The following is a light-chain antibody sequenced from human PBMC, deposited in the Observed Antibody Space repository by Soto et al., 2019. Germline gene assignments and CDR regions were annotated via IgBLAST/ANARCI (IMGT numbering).Light chain of an antibody. CDR3: QQYGISPPT. CDR1: QSISKNY. J-gene: IGKJ2*01. V-gene: IGKV3-20*01. CDR2: GAS. Sequence: EIVLTQSPGTLSLSPGESATLSCRASQSISKNYLAWYQRKPGQTPRLLIYGASNRAIGLPARFSGSGSGTDFALTISSLEPQDFGVDYCQQYGISPPTFGQR.